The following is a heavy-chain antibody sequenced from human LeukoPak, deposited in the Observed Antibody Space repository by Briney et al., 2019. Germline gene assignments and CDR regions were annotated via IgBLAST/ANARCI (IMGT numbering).Heavy chain of an antibody. CDR2: IWYDGSTK. CDR1: GFNFSSYG. CDR3: ARGLRYFDWSQNWFDP. D-gene: IGHD3-9*01. V-gene: IGHV3-33*08. J-gene: IGHJ5*02. Sequence: PGGSLRLSCAASGFNFSSYGMHWVRQPPGKGLEWVAIIWYDGSTKYYADSVKGRFTISRDNSKNTLYLQMNSLRAEDTAVYYCARGLRYFDWSQNWFDPWGQGTLVTVSS.